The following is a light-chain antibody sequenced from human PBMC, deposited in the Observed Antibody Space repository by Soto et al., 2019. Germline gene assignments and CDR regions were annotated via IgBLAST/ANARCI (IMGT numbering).Light chain of an antibody. V-gene: IGLV2-14*01. Sequence: QSALTQPASVSGSPGQSITISCTGTSSDVGGYNYVSWYQQHPGKAPKLMIYDVSNRPSGVSNRFSCSKSGNTASLTISGLQAEDEADYYCSSYTSSSILYVFGTGTKVTVL. CDR3: SSYTSSSILYV. CDR2: DVS. CDR1: SSDVGGYNY. J-gene: IGLJ1*01.